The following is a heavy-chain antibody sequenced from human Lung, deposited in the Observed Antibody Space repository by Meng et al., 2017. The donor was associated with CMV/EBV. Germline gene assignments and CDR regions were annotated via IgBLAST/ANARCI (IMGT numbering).Heavy chain of an antibody. D-gene: IGHD1-26*01. V-gene: IGHV3-30*02. CDR1: GFIFSTYG. Sequence: GESXKISCAASGFIFSTYGMHWVRQAPGKGLEWVAFIRYDESDKYYADSVKGRFTISRDNSKNTLYLQMNSLRAEDTAVYYCAKWGSGSYFDSWGHGTRVTVSS. J-gene: IGHJ4*03. CDR2: IRYDESDK. CDR3: AKWGSGSYFDS.